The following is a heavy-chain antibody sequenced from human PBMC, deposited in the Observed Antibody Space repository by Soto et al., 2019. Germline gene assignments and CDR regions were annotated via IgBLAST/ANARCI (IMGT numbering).Heavy chain of an antibody. CDR1: GFNFNTYW. J-gene: IGHJ6*02. V-gene: IGHV3-66*01. D-gene: IGHD2-15*01. CDR3: ARGYPTGGNGLDV. CDR2: IYSGGST. Sequence: EVQLVESGGGLVQPGGCLRLSCEISGFNFNTYWMHWVRQAPGEGVVWVSVIYSGGSTYYTDSVKGRFTISRDNSKNTLYLQMNSLRAEDTAVYYCARGYPTGGNGLDVWGQGTTVTVSS.